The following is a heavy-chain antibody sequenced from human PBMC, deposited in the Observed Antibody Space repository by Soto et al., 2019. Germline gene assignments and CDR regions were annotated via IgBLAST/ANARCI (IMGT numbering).Heavy chain of an antibody. CDR2: IYYSGST. Sequence: SETLSLTCTVSGGSISSCSYHWGWIRQPPGKGLEWIGSIYYSGSTYYNPSLKSRVTISVDTSKNQFSLKLSSVTAADTAVYYCARSTGDYWGQGTLVTVSS. CDR1: GGSISSCSYH. V-gene: IGHV4-39*01. J-gene: IGHJ4*02. CDR3: ARSTGDY.